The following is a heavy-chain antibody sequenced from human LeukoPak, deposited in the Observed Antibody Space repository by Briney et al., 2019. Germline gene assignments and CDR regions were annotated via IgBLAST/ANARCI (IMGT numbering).Heavy chain of an antibody. CDR2: IKQDGSEK. J-gene: IGHJ4*02. Sequence: GGSLRLSCAASGFTLSTYWMSWVRQAPGTGLEWVASIKQDGSEKSYVDSVKGRFTISRGNAKNSLYLQMNSLRAEDTAVYYCARGGYQLLWYWGQGTLVTVSS. V-gene: IGHV3-7*04. CDR3: ARGGYQLLWY. D-gene: IGHD2-2*01. CDR1: GFTLSTYW.